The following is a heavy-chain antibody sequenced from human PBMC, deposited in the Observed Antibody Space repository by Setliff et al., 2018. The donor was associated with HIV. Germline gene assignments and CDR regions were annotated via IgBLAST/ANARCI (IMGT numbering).Heavy chain of an antibody. Sequence: SETLSLTCAVSGGSISSAYWSWVRQPPGKGLEWIGYIYSGGITNYSPSLKSRITISLDTSKRQFSLTMTSVTAADTAVYYCARGLSSQTYWGTRPLGLDYWGQGSLVTVSS. V-gene: IGHV4-4*08. CDR1: GGSISSAY. CDR2: IYSGGIT. J-gene: IGHJ4*01. CDR3: ARGLSSQTYWGTRPLGLDY. D-gene: IGHD2-2*01.